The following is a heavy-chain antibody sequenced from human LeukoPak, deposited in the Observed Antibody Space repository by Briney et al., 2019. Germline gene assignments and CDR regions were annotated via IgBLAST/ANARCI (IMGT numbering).Heavy chain of an antibody. CDR1: GFTFSSYE. CDR3: ARARCSGGSCYRTDAFDI. J-gene: IGHJ3*02. V-gene: IGHV3-48*03. Sequence: GGSLRLSCAASGFTFSSYEMNWVRQAPGKGLEWVSYISSSGSTIYYADSVKGRFTISRDNAKNSLYLQMNSLRAEDTAVYYCARARCSGGSCYRTDAFDIWGQGTMVTVSS. CDR2: ISSSGSTI. D-gene: IGHD2-15*01.